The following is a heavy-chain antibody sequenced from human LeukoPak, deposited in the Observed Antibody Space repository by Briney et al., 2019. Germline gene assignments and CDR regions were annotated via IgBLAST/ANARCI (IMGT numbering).Heavy chain of an antibody. Sequence: ASVKVSCTASGYTFTGYAISWVRQAPGQGLEWMGWVSAYNGATNYAQNFQDRVTMTTDTPTTTAYMELRSLRSDDTAVYFCARVDLYYDSSGYSRAANDYWGQGTLVTVSS. V-gene: IGHV1-18*01. CDR2: VSAYNGAT. D-gene: IGHD3-22*01. CDR3: ARVDLYYDSSGYSRAANDY. CDR1: GYTFTGYA. J-gene: IGHJ4*02.